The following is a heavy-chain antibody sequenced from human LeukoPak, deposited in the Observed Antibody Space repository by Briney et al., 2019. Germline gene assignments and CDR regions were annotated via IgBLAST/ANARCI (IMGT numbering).Heavy chain of an antibody. V-gene: IGHV4-39*07. D-gene: IGHD3-22*01. CDR1: GGSISSSGYC. Sequence: SETLSLTCTVSGGSISSSGYCWGWIRQPPGKGLEWIGSIDYSGNTNYNPSLKSRVTIAVDMSKNQFSLKLSSVTAADTAVYCCARAVYDSSGYTKEYWGQGTLVTVSS. CDR3: ARAVYDSSGYTKEY. CDR2: IDYSGNT. J-gene: IGHJ4*02.